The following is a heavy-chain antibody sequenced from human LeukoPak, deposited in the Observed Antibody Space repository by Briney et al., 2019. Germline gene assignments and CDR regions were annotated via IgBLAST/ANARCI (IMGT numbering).Heavy chain of an antibody. D-gene: IGHD6-13*01. CDR2: FDPEDGET. J-gene: IGHJ4*02. Sequence: ASVNVSCKVSGYTLTELSMHWVRQAPGKGLEWMGGFDPEDGETIYAQKFQGRVTMTEDTSTDTAYMELSSLRSEDTAVYYRATDTPLYSSTTYWGQGTLVTVSS. CDR3: ATDTPLYSSTTY. V-gene: IGHV1-24*01. CDR1: GYTLTELS.